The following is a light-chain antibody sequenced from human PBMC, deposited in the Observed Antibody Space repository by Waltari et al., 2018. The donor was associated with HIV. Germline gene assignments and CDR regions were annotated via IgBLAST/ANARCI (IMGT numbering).Light chain of an antibody. V-gene: IGKV1-27*01. CDR1: QDISNY. CDR2: GAS. CDR3: QKYNSAPLT. J-gene: IGKJ4*01. Sequence: DIQMTQSPSSLSASVGDSVTITCRASQDISNYLAWYQQKPGKVPKVLIYGASSLQLGVPSRFSGSGSGTDFTLTISSLQPEDVATYYCQKYNSAPLTFGGGTKVEIK.